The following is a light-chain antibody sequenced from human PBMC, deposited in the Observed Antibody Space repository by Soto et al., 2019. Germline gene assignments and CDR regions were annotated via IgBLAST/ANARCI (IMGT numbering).Light chain of an antibody. CDR3: QKYNSAQWT. CDR1: QGIGTY. V-gene: IGKV1-27*01. J-gene: IGKJ1*01. CDR2: AAS. Sequence: DIQMTQSPSSLSASVGDRVTITCRASQGIGTYLAWYQQKPGKVPKLLIYAASTLQSGVPSRFSGSGSGTDFTLTISSLQPEDVAAYYCQKYNSAQWTFGQGTKVEIK.